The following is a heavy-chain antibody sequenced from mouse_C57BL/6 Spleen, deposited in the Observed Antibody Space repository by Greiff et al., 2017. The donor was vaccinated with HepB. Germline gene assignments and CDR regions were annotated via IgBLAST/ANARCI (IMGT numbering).Heavy chain of an antibody. Sequence: EVMLVESGGGLVQPGGSLKLSCAASGFTFSDYGMAWVRQAPRKGPEWVAFISNLAYSIYYADTVTGRFTISRENAKNTLYLEMSSLRSEDTAMYYCAREGGRGYYFDYWGQGTTLTVSS. V-gene: IGHV5-15*01. D-gene: IGHD1-1*02. J-gene: IGHJ2*01. CDR3: AREGGRGYYFDY. CDR2: ISNLAYSI. CDR1: GFTFSDYG.